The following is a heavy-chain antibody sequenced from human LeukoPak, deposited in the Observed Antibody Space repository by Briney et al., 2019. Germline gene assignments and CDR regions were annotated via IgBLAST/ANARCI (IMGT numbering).Heavy chain of an antibody. Sequence: GASVKVSCKASGYTFTGYYMHWVRQAPGQGLEWMGWINPNSGGTNYAQKFQGRVTMTRDTSISTAYMELSRLRSDDTAVNYCARSSYGSGWFDPWGQGTLVTVSS. CDR1: GYTFTGYY. CDR3: ARSSYGSGWFDP. D-gene: IGHD3-10*01. J-gene: IGHJ5*02. CDR2: INPNSGGT. V-gene: IGHV1-2*02.